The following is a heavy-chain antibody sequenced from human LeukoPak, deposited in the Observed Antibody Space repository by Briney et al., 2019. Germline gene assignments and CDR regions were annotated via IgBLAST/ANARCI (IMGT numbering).Heavy chain of an antibody. J-gene: IGHJ5*02. CDR1: GYTFTSYG. CDR3: ARAQSIDDWFDP. CDR2: ISAYNGNT. V-gene: IGHV1-18*01. D-gene: IGHD6-6*01. Sequence: ASVKVSCKASGYTFTSYGISWVRQAPGQGLEWMGWISAYNGNTNYAQELQGRVTMTTDTSTSTAYMELRSLRSDDTAVYYCARAQSIDDWFDPWGQGTLVTVSS.